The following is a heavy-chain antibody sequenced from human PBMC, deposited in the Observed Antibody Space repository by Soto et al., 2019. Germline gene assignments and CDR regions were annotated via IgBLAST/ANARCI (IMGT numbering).Heavy chain of an antibody. J-gene: IGHJ4*02. CDR2: VTYDSSEK. V-gene: IGHV3-30*18. CDR1: GFSFFNYG. D-gene: IGHD3-9*01. Sequence: QVHVVESGGGVVQPGTSLRLSCTASGFSFFNYGFAWIRQAPGKGLEGVAVVTYDSSEKYYADSVKGRFTISRDNYKNTVYLQMDSLQHNDSALYYCGKAGGSELRYFDWPEVGVWGQGTLVTVSS. CDR3: GKAGGSELRYFDWPEVGV.